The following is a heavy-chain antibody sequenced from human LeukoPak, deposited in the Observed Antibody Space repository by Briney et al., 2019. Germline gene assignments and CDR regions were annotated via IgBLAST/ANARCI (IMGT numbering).Heavy chain of an antibody. D-gene: IGHD2-15*01. CDR3: ATEPGYCSGGRCYGGWFDP. J-gene: IGHJ5*02. Sequence: KPSETLSLTCTVSGASISSSYCTWMRQPAGEGLEWIGRISTGGSTTYNPSFKSRVTMSVDMSKNQFSLKLSSVTAADTAVYYCATEPGYCSGGRCYGGWFDPWGQGTRVTVSS. V-gene: IGHV4-4*07. CDR1: GASISSSY. CDR2: ISTGGST.